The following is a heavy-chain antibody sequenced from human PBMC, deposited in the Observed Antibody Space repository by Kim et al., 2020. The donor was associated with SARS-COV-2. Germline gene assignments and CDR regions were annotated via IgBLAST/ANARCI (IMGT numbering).Heavy chain of an antibody. CDR1: GFTFTSSA. CDR3: AANLRYSRKINWFDP. V-gene: IGHV1-58*01. CDR2: IVVGSGNT. Sequence: SVKVSCKASGFTFTSSAVQWVRQARGQRLEWIGWIVVGSGNTNYAQKFQERVTITRDMSTSTAYMELSSLRSEDTAVYYCAANLRYSRKINWFDPWGQGTLVTVSS. J-gene: IGHJ5*02. D-gene: IGHD2-15*01.